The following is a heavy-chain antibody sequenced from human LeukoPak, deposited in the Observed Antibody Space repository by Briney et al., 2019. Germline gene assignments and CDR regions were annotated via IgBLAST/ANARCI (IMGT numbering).Heavy chain of an antibody. J-gene: IGHJ2*01. CDR1: GYTFTSYD. D-gene: IGHD6-19*01. Sequence: ASVKASCKASGYTFTSYDINWVRQATGQGLEWMGWMNPNSGNTGYAQKFQGRVTMTRDTSISTAYMELSSLRSEDTAVYYCARGRGQWLARGTNWYFDLWGRGTLVTVSS. CDR2: MNPNSGNT. CDR3: ARGRGQWLARGTNWYFDL. V-gene: IGHV1-8*01.